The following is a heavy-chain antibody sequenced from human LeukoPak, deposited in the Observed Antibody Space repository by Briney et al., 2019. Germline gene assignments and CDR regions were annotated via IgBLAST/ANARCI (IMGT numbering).Heavy chain of an antibody. CDR1: GYTFTSYG. D-gene: IGHD3-22*01. CDR2: ISAYNGNT. Sequence: ASVKVSCKASGYTFTSYGISWVRQAPGQGLEWMGWISAYNGNTNYAQKLQGRVTMTTDTSTSTAYMELRSLRSEDTAVYYCARDYRRSSGSLYYFDYWGQGTLVTVSS. J-gene: IGHJ4*02. CDR3: ARDYRRSSGSLYYFDY. V-gene: IGHV1-18*01.